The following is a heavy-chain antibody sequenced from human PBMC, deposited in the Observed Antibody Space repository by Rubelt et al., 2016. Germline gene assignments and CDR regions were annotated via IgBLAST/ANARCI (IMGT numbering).Heavy chain of an antibody. V-gene: IGHV4-39*01. CDR3: ARGLQAVTG. CDR2: IYYSGTT. Sequence: QLQLQESGSGLVKPSETLSLTCTVSGDSISGSSFYWGWIRQPPGKGLEWIGSIYYSGTTYYNPSLKSRVTISVDTSKNQFSLKLNLVTAADTAVYYCARGLQAVTGWGQGALVTVSS. CDR1: GDSISGSSFY. J-gene: IGHJ4*02. D-gene: IGHD5-18*01.